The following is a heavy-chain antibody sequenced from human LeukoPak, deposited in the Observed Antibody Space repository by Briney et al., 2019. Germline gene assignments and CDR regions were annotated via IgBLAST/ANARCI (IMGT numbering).Heavy chain of an antibody. D-gene: IGHD4-17*01. CDR1: GGSISVTPYY. V-gene: IGHV4-39*07. CDR2: IYYSGST. J-gene: IGHJ6*04. CDR3: ARHVYGKGMYV. Sequence: SETLSLTCAISGGSISVTPYYWGWFRQPPGKGLEWIGSIYYSGSTYYNPSLKSRLTISVDTSKNQFSLKLTSVTAADTAVYYCARHVYGKGMYVWGKGTTVTVSS.